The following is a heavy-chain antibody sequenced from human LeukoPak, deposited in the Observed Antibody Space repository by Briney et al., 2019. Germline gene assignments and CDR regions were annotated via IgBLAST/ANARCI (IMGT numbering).Heavy chain of an antibody. Sequence: PGGSLRLSCAASGFTFSSYSMNWVRQAPGKGLGWVAFISSSSAYMSYADSVKGRFTISRDNAKNSLYLQMNNLRAEDTAVYYCAKKMDDAFDIWGQGTMVTVSS. CDR3: AKKMDDAFDI. V-gene: IGHV3-21*01. CDR1: GFTFSSYS. D-gene: IGHD5-24*01. CDR2: ISSSSAYM. J-gene: IGHJ3*02.